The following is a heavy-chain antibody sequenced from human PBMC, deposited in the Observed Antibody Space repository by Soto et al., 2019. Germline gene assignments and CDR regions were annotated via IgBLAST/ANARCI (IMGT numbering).Heavy chain of an antibody. CDR1: GGSISSGDYY. V-gene: IGHV4-30-4*01. J-gene: IGHJ4*02. D-gene: IGHD5-18*01. Sequence: SETLSLTCTVSGGSISSGDYYWSWIRQPPGKGLEWIGYIYYSGSTYCNPSLKSRVTISVDTSKNQFSLKLSSVTAADTAVYYCARSLQLWPIFDYWGQGTLVTVSS. CDR2: IYYSGST. CDR3: ARSLQLWPIFDY.